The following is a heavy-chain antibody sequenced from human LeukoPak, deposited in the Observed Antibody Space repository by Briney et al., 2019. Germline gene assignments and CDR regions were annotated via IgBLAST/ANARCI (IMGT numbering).Heavy chain of an antibody. V-gene: IGHV4-59*01. CDR1: GGSISNYY. Sequence: SETLSLTCTVSGGSISNYYWTWIRQPPGKGLEWIGFISYSGNTNYNPSLKSRVTISLDTSKNQFSLKLISVTAADTAVYYCARVDGYYGSGTYYLIWGKGTMVIVSS. D-gene: IGHD3-10*01. CDR3: ARVDGYYGSGTYYLI. CDR2: ISYSGNT. J-gene: IGHJ6*04.